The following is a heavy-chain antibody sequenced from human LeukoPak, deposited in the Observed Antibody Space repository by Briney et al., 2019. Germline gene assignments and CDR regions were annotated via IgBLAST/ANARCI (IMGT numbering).Heavy chain of an antibody. CDR1: GGSISSSSYY. CDR3: ARQDYDSSGYYPLNYFDY. D-gene: IGHD3-22*01. J-gene: IGHJ4*02. V-gene: IGHV4-39*01. CDR2: IYYSGST. Sequence: SETLSLXCTVSGGSISSSSYYWGWTRQPPGKGLEWIGSIYYSGSTYYNPSLKSRVTISVDTSKNQFSLQLSSVTAADTAVYYCARQDYDSSGYYPLNYFDYWGQGTLVTVSS.